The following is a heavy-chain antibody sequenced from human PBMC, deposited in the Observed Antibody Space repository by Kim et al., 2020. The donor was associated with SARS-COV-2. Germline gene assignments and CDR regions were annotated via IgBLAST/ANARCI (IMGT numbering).Heavy chain of an antibody. V-gene: IGHV4-59*09. Sequence: TPSRKSRVTISVDTSKNQCSLKLSSVTAADTAVYYCARGGPLLLPGGMDVWGQGTTVTVSS. CDR3: ARGGPLLLPGGMDV. D-gene: IGHD2-15*01. J-gene: IGHJ6*02.